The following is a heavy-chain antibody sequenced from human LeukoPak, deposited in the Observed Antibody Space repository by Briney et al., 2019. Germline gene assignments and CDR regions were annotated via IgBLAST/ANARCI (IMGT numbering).Heavy chain of an antibody. CDR1: GGTFSSYA. Sequence: ASVKVSCKASGGTFSSYAISWVRQAPGQGPEWMGRIIPILGIANYAQKFQGRVTITADKSTSTAYMELSSLRSEDTAVYYCARGWVGGYSNPRANWFDPWGQGTLVTVSS. D-gene: IGHD4-11*01. CDR3: ARGWVGGYSNPRANWFDP. V-gene: IGHV1-69*04. CDR2: IIPILGIA. J-gene: IGHJ5*02.